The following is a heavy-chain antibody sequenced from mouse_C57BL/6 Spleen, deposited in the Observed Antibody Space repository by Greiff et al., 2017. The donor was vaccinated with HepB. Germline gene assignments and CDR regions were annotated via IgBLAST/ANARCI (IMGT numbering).Heavy chain of an antibody. Sequence: QVQLQQPGAELVKPGASVKLSCKASGYTFTSYWMHWVKQRPGQGLEWIGMIHPNSGSTNYNEKFKSKATLTVDKSSSTAYMQRSSLTSEDSAVYYCAGQLRLYYAMDYWGQGTSVTVSS. CDR3: AGQLRLYYAMDY. D-gene: IGHD3-2*02. CDR1: GYTFTSYW. J-gene: IGHJ4*01. CDR2: IHPNSGST. V-gene: IGHV1-64*01.